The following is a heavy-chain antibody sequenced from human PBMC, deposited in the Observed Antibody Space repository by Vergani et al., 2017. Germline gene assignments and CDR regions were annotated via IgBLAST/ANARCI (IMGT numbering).Heavy chain of an antibody. CDR1: GYTFTAYY. D-gene: IGHD3-9*01. CDR2: ISPDGFST. V-gene: IGHV1-46*03. J-gene: IGHJ4*02. Sequence: QVQLLQSGAEVGKPGASVKISCEASGYTFTAYYIHWVRQAPEQGLEWVGVISPDGFSTFYAQKFQGRVTITRDTSTSTVYVEVTSLRSDDTAVYYCAREPPLTGFFDYWGQGTLVTVSS. CDR3: AREPPLTGFFDY.